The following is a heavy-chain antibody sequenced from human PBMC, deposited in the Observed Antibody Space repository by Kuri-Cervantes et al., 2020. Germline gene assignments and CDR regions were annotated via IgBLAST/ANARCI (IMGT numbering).Heavy chain of an antibody. D-gene: IGHD6-19*01. CDR1: GDSVSSNSSA. V-gene: IGHV6-1*01. J-gene: IGHJ4*02. CDR3: AKGDPTQWLVRLDY. Sequence: SETLSLTCAISGDSVSSNSSAWNWIRQSPSRGLEWLGRTYYRSKRYNDYAVSVKSRITINPDTSRNQFSLQLNSVTPEDTAVYYCAKGDPTQWLVRLDYWGQGTLVTVSS. CDR2: TYYRSKRYN.